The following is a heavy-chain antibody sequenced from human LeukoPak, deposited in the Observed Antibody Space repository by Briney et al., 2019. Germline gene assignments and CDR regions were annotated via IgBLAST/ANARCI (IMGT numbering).Heavy chain of an antibody. V-gene: IGHV4-39*01. CDR1: GGSISSYY. Sequence: SETLSLTCTVSGGSISSYYWGWIRQPPGKGLEWIGSIYYSGSTYYNPSLKSRVTISVDTSKNQFSLKLSSVTAADTAVYYCASRLYGSGSPSLDYWGQGTLVTVSS. CDR3: ASRLYGSGSPSLDY. J-gene: IGHJ4*02. CDR2: IYYSGST. D-gene: IGHD3-10*01.